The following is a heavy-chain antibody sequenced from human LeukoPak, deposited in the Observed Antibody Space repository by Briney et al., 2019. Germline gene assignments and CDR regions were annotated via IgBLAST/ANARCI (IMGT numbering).Heavy chain of an antibody. CDR1: GDSVFTKILP. CDR3: ARGFSSGWFDY. J-gene: IGHJ4*02. CDR2: TYYRSKWYN. V-gene: IGHV6-1*01. D-gene: IGHD6-19*01. Sequence: SQTLSLTFAISGDSVFTKILPRNWFRQSPSRGLEWLGRTYYRSKWYNDNAESVKGRISINADTSKNQFSLQLNSVTPEDTAVYYCARGFSSGWFDYWGQGTLVTVSS.